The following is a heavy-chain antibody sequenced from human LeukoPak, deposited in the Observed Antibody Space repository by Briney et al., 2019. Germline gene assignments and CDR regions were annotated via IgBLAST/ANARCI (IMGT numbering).Heavy chain of an antibody. CDR1: GGSISGSNW. V-gene: IGHV4-4*02. J-gene: IGHJ4*02. Sequence: PSGTLSLTCAVSGGSISGSNWWRWVRQPPGKGLEWIGEIYHSGSTNYNPSLKSRVTISVDKSKNQFSLKLSSVTAADTAVEYCARAMVRGVIINRLYYFDYWGQGTLVTVSS. D-gene: IGHD3-10*01. CDR3: ARAMVRGVIINRLYYFDY. CDR2: IYHSGST.